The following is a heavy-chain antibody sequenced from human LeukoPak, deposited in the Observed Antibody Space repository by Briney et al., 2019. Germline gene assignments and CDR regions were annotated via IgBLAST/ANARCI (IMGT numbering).Heavy chain of an antibody. CDR3: ARLLGLFDY. CDR1: GYTFTGYY. CDR2: INPNSGGT. J-gene: IGHJ4*02. V-gene: IGHV1-2*02. D-gene: IGHD7-27*01. Sequence: ASVKVSCKASGYTFTGYYMHWVRQAPGQGLEWMGWINPNSGGTNYAQKFQGGVTMTRDMSISTVYMELSRLRSDDSAVYCCARLLGLFDYWGQGTLVTVSS.